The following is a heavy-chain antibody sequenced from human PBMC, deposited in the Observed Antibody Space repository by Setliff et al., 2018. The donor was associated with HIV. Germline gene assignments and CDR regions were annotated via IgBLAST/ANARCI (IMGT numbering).Heavy chain of an antibody. V-gene: IGHV3-23*01. Sequence: GGSLRLSCSASGFTFSSYAMSWVRQAPGKGLDWVSAISGSGGSTYYADSVKGRFTISRDNSKNTLYLQMNSLRAEDTAVYYCAKDKTGDLDYWGQGTLVTVSS. D-gene: IGHD7-27*01. J-gene: IGHJ4*02. CDR1: GFTFSSYA. CDR2: ISGSGGST. CDR3: AKDKTGDLDY.